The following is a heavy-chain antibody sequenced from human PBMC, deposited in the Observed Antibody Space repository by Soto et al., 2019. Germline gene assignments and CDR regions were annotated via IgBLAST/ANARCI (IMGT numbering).Heavy chain of an antibody. Sequence: ASVKVSSKASGYTFTSYAMHWVRQAPGQRLEWMGWINAGNGNTKYSQKFQGRVTITRDTSASTAYMELSSLRSEDTAVYYCARDRDSSGWYSPDFDYWGQGTLVTVSS. CDR1: GYTFTSYA. V-gene: IGHV1-3*01. D-gene: IGHD6-19*01. CDR2: INAGNGNT. CDR3: ARDRDSSGWYSPDFDY. J-gene: IGHJ4*02.